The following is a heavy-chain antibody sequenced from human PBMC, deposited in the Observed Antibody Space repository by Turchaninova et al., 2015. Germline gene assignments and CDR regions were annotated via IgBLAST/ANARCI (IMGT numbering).Heavy chain of an antibody. CDR2: IWYDGSKE. V-gene: IGHV3-33*01. CDR3: VREGSVTTGGLDY. Sequence: QVQLVESGGGVVSPGRSLRHSCAASGFIFSSPGMYWVRPAPGEGWEWVAVIWYDGSKEKYADSVKGRFTISRDKSKNTLYVQMNSLRVEDTAVYYCVREGSVTTGGLDYWGQGTLVTVSS. J-gene: IGHJ4*02. D-gene: IGHD4-17*01. CDR1: GFIFSSPG.